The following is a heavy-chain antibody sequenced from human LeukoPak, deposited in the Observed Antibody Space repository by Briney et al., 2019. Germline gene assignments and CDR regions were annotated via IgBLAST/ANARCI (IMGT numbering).Heavy chain of an antibody. J-gene: IGHJ4*02. V-gene: IGHV4-39*01. D-gene: IGHD1-14*01. CDR1: GGSVSISNYY. Sequence: SGPLSLTCTVSGGSVSISNYYWGWIRQSRVKGLEWIGSIYYSGTTYYNPSLKSRVTISVDTTRNQFSLELNSVTAADTAVYYCARAFPRDNIDFWGQGTLVTVSS. CDR2: IYYSGTT. CDR3: ARAFPRDNIDF.